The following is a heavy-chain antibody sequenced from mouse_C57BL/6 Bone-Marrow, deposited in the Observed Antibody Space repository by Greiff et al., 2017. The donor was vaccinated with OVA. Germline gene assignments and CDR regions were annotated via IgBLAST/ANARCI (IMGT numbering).Heavy chain of an antibody. D-gene: IGHD1-1*01. CDR2: IDPEDGDT. J-gene: IGHJ4*01. V-gene: IGHV14-1*01. CDR1: GFNIKDYY. CDR3: TPEDYGSSLYAMDY. Sequence: VQLQQSGAELVRPGASVKLSCTASGFNIKDYYMHWVKQRPEQGLEWIGRIDPEDGDTEYAPKFQGKATMTADTSSNTAYLQLSSLTSEDTAVYYGTPEDYGSSLYAMDYWGQGTSVTVSS.